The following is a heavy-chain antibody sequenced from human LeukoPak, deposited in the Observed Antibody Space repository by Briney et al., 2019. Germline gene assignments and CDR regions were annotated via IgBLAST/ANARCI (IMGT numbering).Heavy chain of an antibody. CDR2: ISSSSSYI. D-gene: IGHD1-26*01. V-gene: IGHV3-21*01. Sequence: GGSPRLSCAASGFTFSSYSMNWVRQAPGKGLEWVSSISSSSSYIYYADSVKGRFTTSRDNAKNSLYLQMNSLRAEDTAVYYCASTLVGATGFDPWGQGTLVTVSS. J-gene: IGHJ5*02. CDR3: ASTLVGATGFDP. CDR1: GFTFSSYS.